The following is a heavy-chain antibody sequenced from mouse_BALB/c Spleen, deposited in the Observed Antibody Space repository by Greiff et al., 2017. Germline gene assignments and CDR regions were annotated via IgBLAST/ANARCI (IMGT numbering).Heavy chain of an antibody. CDR1: GYTFTSYW. D-gene: IGHD2-1*01. V-gene: IGHV1-7*01. Sequence: VQVVESGAELAKPGASVKMSCKASGYTFTSYWLHWVKQRPGQGLEWIGYINPSTGYTEYNQKFKDKATLTADKSSSTAYMQLSSLTSEDSAVYYCARSGNYPYYAMDYWGQGTSVTVSS. CDR3: ARSGNYPYYAMDY. J-gene: IGHJ4*01. CDR2: INPSTGYT.